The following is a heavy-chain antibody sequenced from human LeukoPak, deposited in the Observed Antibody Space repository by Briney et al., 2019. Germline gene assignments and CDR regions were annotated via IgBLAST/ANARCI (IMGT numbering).Heavy chain of an antibody. J-gene: IGHJ4*02. CDR2: IWYDGSNK. V-gene: IGHV3-33*06. Sequence: PGRSLRLSCAASGFTFSSYGMHWVRQAPGKGLEWVAVIWYDGSNKYYADSVKSRFTISRDNSKNTLYLQMNSLRAEDTAVYYCAKDRGIAVAGIYDYWGQGTLVTVSS. D-gene: IGHD6-19*01. CDR3: AKDRGIAVAGIYDY. CDR1: GFTFSSYG.